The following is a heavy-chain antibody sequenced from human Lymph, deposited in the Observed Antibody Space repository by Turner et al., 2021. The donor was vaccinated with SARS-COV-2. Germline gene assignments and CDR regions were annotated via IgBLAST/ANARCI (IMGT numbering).Heavy chain of an antibody. D-gene: IGHD2-21*02. CDR2: IYYRGST. V-gene: IGHV4-59*01. CDR1: GGSMNSNY. Sequence: QVQLQESGPRLVKPLETLSVTCTVSGGSMNSNYLSWIRQPPGKRLEWIGYIYYRGSTNYNPSLKSRVTIAVDTSKNQFALKLTSVTAADTAIYYCARETVNNWVDPWGQGILVTVSS. J-gene: IGHJ5*02. CDR3: ARETVNNWVDP.